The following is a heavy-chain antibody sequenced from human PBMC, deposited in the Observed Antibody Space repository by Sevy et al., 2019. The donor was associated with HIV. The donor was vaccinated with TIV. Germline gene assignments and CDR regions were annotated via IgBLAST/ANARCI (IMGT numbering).Heavy chain of an antibody. CDR1: GFTVSSNY. CDR2: IYSGGNT. J-gene: IGHJ3*02. V-gene: IGHV3-53*01. D-gene: IGHD3-22*01. CDR3: ARVSVYYYDSSGYYTTGNAFDI. Sequence: GSLRLSCAASGFTVSSNYMSWVRQAPGKGLEWVSVIYSGGNTNYADSVKGRFTISRDNSKNTLYLQMNSLRAEDTAFYYCARVSVYYYDSSGYYTTGNAFDIWGQGTMVTVSS.